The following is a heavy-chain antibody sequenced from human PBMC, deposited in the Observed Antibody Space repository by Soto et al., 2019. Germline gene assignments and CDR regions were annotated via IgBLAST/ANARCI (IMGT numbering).Heavy chain of an antibody. V-gene: IGHV1-69*01. D-gene: IGHD4-17*01. CDR1: GGTFSSYA. CDR3: ARVGLPEYYFDY. CDR2: IIPIFGTA. Sequence: QVQLVQSGAEVKKPGSSVKVSCKASGGTFSSYAISWVRQAPGQGLEWMGGIIPIFGTANYAQKFQGRVTITADEATSTAYMELSSLRSEDTAGYYCARVGLPEYYFDYWGQGTLVTVSS. J-gene: IGHJ4*02.